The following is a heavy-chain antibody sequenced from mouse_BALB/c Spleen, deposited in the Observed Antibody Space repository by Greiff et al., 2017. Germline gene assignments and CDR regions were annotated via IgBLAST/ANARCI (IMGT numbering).Heavy chain of an antibody. CDR2: INPSNGGT. CDR3: TRSNGNFYYYAMDY. V-gene: IGHV1S81*02. D-gene: IGHD2-1*01. Sequence: QVQLKQSGPELVKPGASVKLSCKASGYTFTSYYMYWVKQRPGQGLEWIGEINPSNGGTNFNEKFNSKATLTVDKSSSTAYMQLSSLTSEDSAVYYCTRSNGNFYYYAMDYWGQGTSVTVSS. CDR1: GYTFTSYY. J-gene: IGHJ4*01.